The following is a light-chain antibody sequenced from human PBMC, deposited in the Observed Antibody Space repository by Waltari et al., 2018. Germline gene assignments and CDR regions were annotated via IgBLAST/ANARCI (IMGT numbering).Light chain of an antibody. V-gene: IGKV1-9*01. CDR1: PGISSS. CDR2: SAS. Sequence: IQLTQSPSSLSASVGDRVTITCRASPGISSSVAWYQQKPGKAPKLLIYSASSLQSGVPSRFGGSGSGTDFTLTIASLQPEDFATYYCQQVHDYPYTFGQGTRLEI. J-gene: IGKJ2*01. CDR3: QQVHDYPYT.